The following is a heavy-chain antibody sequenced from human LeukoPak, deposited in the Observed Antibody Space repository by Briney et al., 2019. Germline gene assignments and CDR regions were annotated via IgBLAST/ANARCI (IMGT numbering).Heavy chain of an antibody. J-gene: IGHJ4*02. D-gene: IGHD3-10*01. CDR1: GFTFSSYG. CDR3: ATPLATVRGVIIRGGLDY. CDR2: ISGSGGST. Sequence: EGSLRLSCAASGFTFSSYGMSWVRQAPGKGLEWVSAISGSGGSTYYADSVKGRFTISRDNSKNTLYLQMNSLRAEDTAVYYCATPLATVRGVIIRGGLDYWGQGTLVTVSS. V-gene: IGHV3-23*01.